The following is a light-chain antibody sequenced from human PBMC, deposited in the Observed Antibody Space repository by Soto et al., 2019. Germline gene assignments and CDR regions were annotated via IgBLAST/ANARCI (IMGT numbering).Light chain of an antibody. CDR1: SSDVGSYNY. CDR3: SSIAGSYSFV. J-gene: IGLJ1*01. Sequence: QSALTQPRSVSGSPGQSVTISCTGTSSDVGSYNYVSWYQQHPGKAPKLMIYDVTKRPSGVPDRFSDSKSCNTASLTIAGLQSEDEADYYFSSIAGSYSFVFGPGTKLTVL. CDR2: DVT. V-gene: IGLV2-11*01.